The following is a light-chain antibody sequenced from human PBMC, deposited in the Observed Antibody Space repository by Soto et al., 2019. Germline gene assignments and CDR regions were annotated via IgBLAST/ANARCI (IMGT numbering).Light chain of an antibody. CDR3: QQYGNSPPWT. J-gene: IGKJ1*01. CDR2: DAS. CDR1: QTVRNNY. V-gene: IGKV3-20*01. Sequence: EFALTQSPGTLSLSPGERATLSCRASQTVRNNYLAWYQQKPGQAPGLLIYDASSRATGIPDRFSGGGSGTDFTLTISRLEPEDFAVYYCQQYGNSPPWTFGQGTKVDIK.